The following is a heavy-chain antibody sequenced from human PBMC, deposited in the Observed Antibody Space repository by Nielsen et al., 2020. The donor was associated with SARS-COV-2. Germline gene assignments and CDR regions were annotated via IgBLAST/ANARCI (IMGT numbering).Heavy chain of an antibody. D-gene: IGHD6-13*01. J-gene: IGHJ6*02. CDR3: ARDSQQLVRYYYYYGMDV. Sequence: GSLRLSCTVSGGSISSYYWSWIRQPPGKGLEWIGYIYYSGSTNYNPSLKSRVTISVDTSKNQFSLKLSSVTAADTAVYYCARDSQQLVRYYYYYGMDVWGQGTTVTVSS. V-gene: IGHV4-59*12. CDR1: GGSISSYY. CDR2: IYYSGST.